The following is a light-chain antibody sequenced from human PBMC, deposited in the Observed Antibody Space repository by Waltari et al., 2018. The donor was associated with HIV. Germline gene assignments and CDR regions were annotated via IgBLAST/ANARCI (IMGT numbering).Light chain of an antibody. Sequence: QSALTQPASVSGSPGQSITISCPGTSSDVGGYNSVSWYQQHPGKAPKLMIYEVSNRPSGVSNRFSGSKSGNTASLTISGLQAEDEADYYCSSYTSSSTLFGGGTKLTVL. CDR2: EVS. V-gene: IGLV2-14*01. CDR3: SSYTSSSTL. J-gene: IGLJ2*01. CDR1: SSDVGGYNS.